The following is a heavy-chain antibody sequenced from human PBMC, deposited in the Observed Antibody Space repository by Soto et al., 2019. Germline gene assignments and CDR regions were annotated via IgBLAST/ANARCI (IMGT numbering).Heavy chain of an antibody. D-gene: IGHD2-15*01. J-gene: IGHJ4*02. V-gene: IGHV1-69*13. CDR1: GRTFSSYA. CDR3: ARSGGLDRDFNY. CDR2: IIPMFDTP. Sequence: SVKVSCKASGRTFSSYAISWVRQAPGQGLEWMGGIIPMFDTPIYAQKFQDRVTITADESTSTAYMQLSSLRSGDTAVYYCARSGGLDRDFNYWGQGSLVTVSS.